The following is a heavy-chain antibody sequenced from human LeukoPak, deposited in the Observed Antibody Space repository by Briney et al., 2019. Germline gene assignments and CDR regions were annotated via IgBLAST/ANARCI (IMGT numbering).Heavy chain of an antibody. Sequence: ASVKVSCKASGYTFTSYGISWVRQAPGQGLEWMGWISAYNGNTNYAQKLQGRVTMTTDTSTSTAYMELRSLRSDDTAVYYCARDGRRGSGWYTEYYFDYWGQGTLVTVSS. J-gene: IGHJ4*02. CDR1: GYTFTSYG. CDR3: ARDGRRGSGWYTEYYFDY. CDR2: ISAYNGNT. V-gene: IGHV1-18*01. D-gene: IGHD6-19*01.